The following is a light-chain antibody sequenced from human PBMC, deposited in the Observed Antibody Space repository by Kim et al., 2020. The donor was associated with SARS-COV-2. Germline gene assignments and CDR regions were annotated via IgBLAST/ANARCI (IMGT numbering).Light chain of an antibody. J-gene: IGKJ1*01. CDR3: QQYDSAPRT. Sequence: DIQMTQSPSSLSASVGDRVTISCRASQGISSSLAWYQQEPGKAPNLLIYGASTLQSGVPSRFSGSRSGTDFTLTISSLQPEDVATYYCQQYDSAPRTFGQGTKVDIK. CDR2: GAS. V-gene: IGKV1-27*01. CDR1: QGISSS.